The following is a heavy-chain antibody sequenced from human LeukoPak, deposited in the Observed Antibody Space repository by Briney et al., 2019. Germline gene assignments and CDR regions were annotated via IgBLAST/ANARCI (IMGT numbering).Heavy chain of an antibody. D-gene: IGHD5-12*01. Sequence: AGGSLRLSCAASGFTFRSYGMHWVRQAPGKGLEGVAVIWYDGSNKYYADSVKGRFTISRDNSKNTLYLQMNSLRAEDTAVYYCAKDVLRLSHSFDYWGQGTLVTVSS. J-gene: IGHJ4*02. CDR3: AKDVLRLSHSFDY. V-gene: IGHV3-33*06. CDR1: GFTFRSYG. CDR2: IWYDGSNK.